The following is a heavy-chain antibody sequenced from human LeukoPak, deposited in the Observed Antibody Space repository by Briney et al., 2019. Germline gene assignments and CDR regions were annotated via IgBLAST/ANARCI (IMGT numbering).Heavy chain of an antibody. J-gene: IGHJ4*02. D-gene: IGHD2-15*01. V-gene: IGHV4-34*01. CDR1: GGSFSGYY. CDR2: INHSGST. Sequence: SETLSLTCAVYGGSFSGYYWSWIRQPPGKGLEWIGEINHSGSTYYNPSLKSRVTTSVDTSKNQFSLKLSSVTAADTAVYYCARGSPYCSGGSCYSWWGQGTLVTVSS. CDR3: ARGSPYCSGGSCYSW.